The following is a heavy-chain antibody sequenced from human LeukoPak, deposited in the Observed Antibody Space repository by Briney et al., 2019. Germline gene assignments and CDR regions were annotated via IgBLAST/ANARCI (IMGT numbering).Heavy chain of an antibody. CDR1: GFTFSRYS. CDR2: ISSSSSFI. CDR3: ARDAGNSSGWNDFDY. J-gene: IGHJ4*02. V-gene: IGHV3-21*01. Sequence: PGGSLRLSCAASGFTFSRYSMNWVRQAPGKGLEWVSSISSSSSFIYYADSVKGRFTISRDNAKNSLYLQMNSLRAEDTAVYYCARDAGNSSGWNDFDYWGQGTLVTVSS. D-gene: IGHD6-19*01.